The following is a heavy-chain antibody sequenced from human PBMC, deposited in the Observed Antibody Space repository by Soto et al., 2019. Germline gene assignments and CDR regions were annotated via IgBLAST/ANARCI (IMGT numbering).Heavy chain of an antibody. CDR2: IKQDGSEK. V-gene: IGHV3-7*04. D-gene: IGHD2-2*02. CDR1: GFTFSSYW. J-gene: IGHJ5*02. Sequence: PGGSLRLSCAASGFTFSSYWMSWVRQAPGKGLEWVANIKQDGSEKYYVDSVKGRFTISRDNAKNTLYLQMNSLRAEDTAVYYCARVRCSSTSCYTGGWFDPWGQGPLVTVSS. CDR3: ARVRCSSTSCYTGGWFDP.